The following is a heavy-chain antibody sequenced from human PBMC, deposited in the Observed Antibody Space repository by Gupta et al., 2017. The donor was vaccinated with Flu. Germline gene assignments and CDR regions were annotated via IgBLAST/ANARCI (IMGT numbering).Heavy chain of an antibody. V-gene: IGHV5-51*01. CDR2: IYPGDSDT. CDR3: ARQGNWGWYFDH. CDR1: GFSFTSHW. J-gene: IGHJ4*02. Sequence: EVQLVQSGAEVKKPGESLKISCKGSGFSFTSHWIGGVRQMPGKGLEWVGSIYPGDSDTTYSPSFQGHVTISADMSITTAYLQWSSLKAADTAMYFCARQGNWGWYFDHWGQGTLVTVSS. D-gene: IGHD7-27*01.